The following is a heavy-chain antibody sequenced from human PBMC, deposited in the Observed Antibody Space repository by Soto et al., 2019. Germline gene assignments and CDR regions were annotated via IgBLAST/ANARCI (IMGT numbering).Heavy chain of an antibody. CDR2: ISYDGSNK. J-gene: IGHJ4*02. D-gene: IGHD4-17*01. Sequence: GGSLRLSCAASGFTFSSYAMHWVRQAPGKGLEWVAVISYDGSNKYYADSVKGRFTISRDNSKNTLYLQMNSLRAEDTAVYYCARLGGDNFDYWGQGTLVTVSS. V-gene: IGHV3-30-3*01. CDR1: GFTFSSYA. CDR3: ARLGGDNFDY.